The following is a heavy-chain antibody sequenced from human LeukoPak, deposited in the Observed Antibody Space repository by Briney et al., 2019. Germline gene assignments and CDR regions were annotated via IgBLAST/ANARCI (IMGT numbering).Heavy chain of an antibody. CDR1: GYTLTELS. D-gene: IGHD6-19*01. Sequence: ASVKVSCKVSGYTLTELSMHWVRQAPGKGLEWMGGFDPEDGETIYAQKFQGRVTMTEDTSTDTAYMELSSLRSEDTAVYYCTLAPASGWSFDYWGQGTLVTVSS. J-gene: IGHJ4*02. V-gene: IGHV1-24*01. CDR2: FDPEDGET. CDR3: TLAPASGWSFDY.